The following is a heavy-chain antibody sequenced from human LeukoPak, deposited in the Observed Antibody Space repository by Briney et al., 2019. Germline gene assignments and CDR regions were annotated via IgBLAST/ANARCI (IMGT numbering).Heavy chain of an antibody. CDR2: ISSSSSTI. Sequence: GGSLRLSCAASGFTFSSYSMNWVRQAPGKGLEWVSYISSSSSTIYYADSVKGRFTISRDNAKNSLYLQMNSLRAEDTAVYYCARRPLVQLERQVYMDVWGKGTTVTVSS. J-gene: IGHJ6*03. CDR3: ARRPLVQLERQVYMDV. D-gene: IGHD1-1*01. V-gene: IGHV3-48*01. CDR1: GFTFSSYS.